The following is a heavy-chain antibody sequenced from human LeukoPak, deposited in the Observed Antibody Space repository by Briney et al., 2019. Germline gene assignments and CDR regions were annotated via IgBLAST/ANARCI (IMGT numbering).Heavy chain of an antibody. CDR3: ARDTDGSLDY. CDR1: GFTFTKSW. J-gene: IGHJ4*02. D-gene: IGHD1-26*01. V-gene: IGHV3-7*01. Sequence: GGSLRLSCAASGFTFTKSWMAWVRQAPGKGLGWVANIKQDGSTRHYADSLRGRFTISRDNPKNSLYLQMSSLRADDTAVYYCARDTDGSLDYWGQGILSPSPQ. CDR2: IKQDGSTR.